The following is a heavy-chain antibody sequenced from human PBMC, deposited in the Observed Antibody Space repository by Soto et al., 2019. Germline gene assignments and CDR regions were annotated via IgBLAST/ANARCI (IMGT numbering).Heavy chain of an antibody. CDR1: GGTISSYY. J-gene: IGHJ4*02. CDR2: IYYSGST. Sequence: SETLSLTCSVAGGTISSYYCSWIRQPPGKGLEWIGYIYYSGSTNYNPSLKSRVTISVYTSKKQFSLKLSSVAAANAVVYCCTRHENYCGDFDYWGQGTLVTVSS. CDR3: TRHENYCGDFDY. V-gene: IGHV4-59*08. D-gene: IGHD3-10*01.